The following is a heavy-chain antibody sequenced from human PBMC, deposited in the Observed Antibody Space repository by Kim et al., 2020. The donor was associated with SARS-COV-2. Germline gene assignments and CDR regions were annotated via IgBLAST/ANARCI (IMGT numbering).Heavy chain of an antibody. V-gene: IGHV3-33*06. D-gene: IGHD6-19*01. Sequence: SVKGRFTVSRDNSKNTLYLQMDSLRAEDTAVYYCAKDLGSGPLRGGYFDYWGQGTLVTVSS. J-gene: IGHJ4*02. CDR3: AKDLGSGPLRGGYFDY.